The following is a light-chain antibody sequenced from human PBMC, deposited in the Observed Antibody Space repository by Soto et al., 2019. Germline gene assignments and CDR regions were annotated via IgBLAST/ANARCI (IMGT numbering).Light chain of an antibody. V-gene: IGLV3-21*01. CDR3: QVWEATGDQVV. Sequence: SYELTQQPLVSVAPGETARISCGGNNVGSRSVHGYQQKPGQAPFLVIYYDSDRPSGIPERFSGSNSGNTATLIISRVEAGDEADYYCQVWEATGDQVVFGGGTKLTVL. J-gene: IGLJ2*01. CDR1: NVGSRS. CDR2: YDS.